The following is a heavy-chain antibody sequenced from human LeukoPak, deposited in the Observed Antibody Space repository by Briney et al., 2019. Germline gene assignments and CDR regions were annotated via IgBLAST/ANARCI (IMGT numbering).Heavy chain of an antibody. Sequence: PSETLSLTCTVSDGSISSYYWSWIRQPPGKGLEWIGYIYYSGSTNYNPSLKSRVTISVDTSKNQFSLKLSSVTAADTAVYYCARQSDYYGMDVWGQGTTVTVSS. V-gene: IGHV4-59*08. CDR2: IYYSGST. CDR3: ARQSDYYGMDV. CDR1: DGSISSYY. J-gene: IGHJ6*02.